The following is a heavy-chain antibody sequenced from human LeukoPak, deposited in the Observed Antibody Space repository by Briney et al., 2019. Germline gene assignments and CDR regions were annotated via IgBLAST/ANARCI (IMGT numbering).Heavy chain of an antibody. D-gene: IGHD3-16*01. CDR1: GFTFSSAW. Sequence: GGSLRLSCAASGFTFSSAWMTWVRQAPGKGLEWVATIKDDGSDKYYVDSVKGRLTISRDNAKKSLWLQMNSLRVEDTAIYYCADLGFRDWGQGTLVTVSS. CDR3: ADLGFRD. CDR2: IKDDGSDK. V-gene: IGHV3-7*01. J-gene: IGHJ4*02.